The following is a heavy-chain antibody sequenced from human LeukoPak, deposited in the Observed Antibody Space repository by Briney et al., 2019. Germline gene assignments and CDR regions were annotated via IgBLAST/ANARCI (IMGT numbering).Heavy chain of an antibody. CDR2: ISWNSGSI. D-gene: IGHD2-15*01. V-gene: IGHV3-9*01. CDR1: GFTFDDYA. J-gene: IGHJ3*02. Sequence: PGRSLRLSCGASGFTFDDYAMHWVRQAPGKGLEWVSGISWNSGSIGYADSVKGRFTSSRDNSKNTRDLQMNSLRAEDTAVYYCARDAAAAIWGQGTMVTVSS. CDR3: ARDAAAAI.